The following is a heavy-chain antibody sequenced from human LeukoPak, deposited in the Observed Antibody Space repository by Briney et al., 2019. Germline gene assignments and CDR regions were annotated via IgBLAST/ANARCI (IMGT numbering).Heavy chain of an antibody. J-gene: IGHJ3*02. D-gene: IGHD3-3*01. V-gene: IGHV4-59*01. Sequence: SETLSLICTVSGGSISSYYWSWIRQPPGKGLEWIGYIYYSGSTNYNPSLKSRVTISVDTSKNQFSLKLSSVTAADTAVYYCARAPLIYDFWSGYTQNPPDAFDIWGQGTMVTVSS. CDR3: ARAPLIYDFWSGYTQNPPDAFDI. CDR1: GGSISSYY. CDR2: IYYSGST.